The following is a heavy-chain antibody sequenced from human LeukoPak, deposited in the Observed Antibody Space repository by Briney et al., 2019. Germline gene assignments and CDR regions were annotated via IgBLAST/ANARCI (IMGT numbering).Heavy chain of an antibody. J-gene: IGHJ4*02. D-gene: IGHD3-10*01. CDR2: INPNSGGT. CDR1: GGTFSSYA. V-gene: IGHV1-2*04. CDR3: ARGPRITMVRGVISHLFDY. Sequence: ASVKVSCKASGGTFSSYAISWVRQAPGQGLEWMGWINPNSGGTNYAQKFQGWVTMTRDTSISTAYMELSRLRSDDAAVYYCARGPRITMVRGVISHLFDYWGQGTLVTVSS.